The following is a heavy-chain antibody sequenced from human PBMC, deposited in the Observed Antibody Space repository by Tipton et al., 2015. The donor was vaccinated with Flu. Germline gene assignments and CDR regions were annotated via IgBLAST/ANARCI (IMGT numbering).Heavy chain of an antibody. CDR1: GGSISSGSYY. CDR3: ARASPGGDDAFDI. D-gene: IGHD2-21*01. V-gene: IGHV4-61*02. J-gene: IGHJ3*02. CDR2: IYTSGST. Sequence: TLSLTCTVSGGSISSGSYYWSWIRQPAGKGLEWIGRIYTSGSTNYNPSLKSRVTISVDTSKNQFSLKLSSVTAADTAVYYCARASPGGDDAFDIWGQGTMVTVSS.